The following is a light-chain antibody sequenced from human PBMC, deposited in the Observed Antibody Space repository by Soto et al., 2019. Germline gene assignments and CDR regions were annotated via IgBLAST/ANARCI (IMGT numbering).Light chain of an antibody. CDR1: QRVSSSY. V-gene: IGKV3-20*01. J-gene: IGKJ1*01. Sequence: EFVLTQSPGALSLSPGERATLSCRASQRVSSSYLAWYQQKPGQAPRLLIYGASSRATGIPDRFSGSGSGTDFTLTISRLEPEDFAVYSCQQYGSSPQTFGKGTRWIS. CDR3: QQYGSSPQT. CDR2: GAS.